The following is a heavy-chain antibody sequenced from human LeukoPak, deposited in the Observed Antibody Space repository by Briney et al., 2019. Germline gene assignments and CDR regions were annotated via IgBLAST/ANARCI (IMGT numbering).Heavy chain of an antibody. Sequence: SETLSLTCTVSGGSISSGDYFWSWIRQPPGKGLEWIGYIYYSGSTYYNPSLKSRVAISVDTSKNQFSLKLSSVTAADTAVYYCARGQGGRMDVWGQGTTVTVSS. V-gene: IGHV4-30-4*01. CDR3: ARGQGGRMDV. J-gene: IGHJ6*02. D-gene: IGHD6-25*01. CDR2: IYYSGST. CDR1: GGSISSGDYF.